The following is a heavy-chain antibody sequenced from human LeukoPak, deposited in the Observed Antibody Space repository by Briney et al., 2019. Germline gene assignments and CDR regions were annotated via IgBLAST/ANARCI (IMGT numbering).Heavy chain of an antibody. CDR3: ARGGVLVEFDP. J-gene: IGHJ5*02. CDR2: INSSSSYI. CDR1: GFTFSSYS. Sequence: PGGSLRLSCAASGFTFSSYSMNWVRQAPGKGLEWVSSINSSSSYIHYADSVKGRFTISRDNAKNSLYLQMNSLRAEDTAVYYCARGGVLVEFDPWGQGTLVTVSS. V-gene: IGHV3-21*01. D-gene: IGHD3-16*02.